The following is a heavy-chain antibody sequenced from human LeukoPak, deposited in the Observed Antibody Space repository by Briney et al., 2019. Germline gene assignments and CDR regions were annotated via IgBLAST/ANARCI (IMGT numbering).Heavy chain of an antibody. CDR1: GDSVSSNSAA. CDR3: TRDPGGYSSSSDYFDY. Sequence: SQTLSLTCAISGDSVSSNSAAWNWIRQSPSRGLEWLGRTYYRSKWYNDYAVSVKSRITINPDTSKNQFSLQLNSVTPADTAVYYCTRDPGGYSSSSDYFDYWGQGTLVTVSP. V-gene: IGHV6-1*01. J-gene: IGHJ4*02. D-gene: IGHD6-6*01. CDR2: TYYRSKWYN.